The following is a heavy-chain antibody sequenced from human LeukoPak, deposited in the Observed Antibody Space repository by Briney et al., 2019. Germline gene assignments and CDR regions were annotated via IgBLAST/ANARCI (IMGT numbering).Heavy chain of an antibody. V-gene: IGHV4-59*01. Sequence: KPSETLSLTCTVSGGSISSYYWSWIRQPPGKGLEWIGYIYYSGSTNYNPSLKSRVTISVDTSKNQFSLKLSSVTAADTAVYYCARASNSGSYYVLSWGQGTLVTVSS. CDR3: ARASNSGSYYVLS. J-gene: IGHJ4*02. CDR1: GGSISSYY. D-gene: IGHD1-26*01. CDR2: IYYSGST.